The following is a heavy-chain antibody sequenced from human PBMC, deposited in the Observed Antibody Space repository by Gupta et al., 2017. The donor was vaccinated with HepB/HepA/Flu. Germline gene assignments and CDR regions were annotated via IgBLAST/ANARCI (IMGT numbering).Heavy chain of an antibody. CDR2: IGTDLRT. D-gene: IGHD3-3*02. CDR1: GFTFGGNA. Sequence: EVQLLESGGGLVQPGGSLRLSCAASGFTFGGNAMGWGRQAPGKGLEWVSGIGTDLRTHYADSVKGRFTISRDNSKNTVYLQMNSLRAEDTAVYYCAKDLHFWSAMDVWGKGTTVTVSS. V-gene: IGHV3-23*01. J-gene: IGHJ6*03. CDR3: AKDLHFWSAMDV.